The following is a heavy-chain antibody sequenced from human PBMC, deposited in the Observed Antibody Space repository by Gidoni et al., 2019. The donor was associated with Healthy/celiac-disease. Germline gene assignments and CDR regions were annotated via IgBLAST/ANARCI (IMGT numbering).Heavy chain of an antibody. J-gene: IGHJ4*02. Sequence: QVQLVESGGGVVQPGRSLRLSWSASGFTFSSYGMHWVRQAPGKGLEWVAVISYDGSNKYYADSVKGRFTISRDNSKNTLYLQMNSLRAEDTAVYYCAKQRGSGSLYFDYWGQGTLVTVSS. CDR3: AKQRGSGSLYFDY. V-gene: IGHV3-30*18. D-gene: IGHD3-10*01. CDR2: ISYDGSNK. CDR1: GFTFSSYG.